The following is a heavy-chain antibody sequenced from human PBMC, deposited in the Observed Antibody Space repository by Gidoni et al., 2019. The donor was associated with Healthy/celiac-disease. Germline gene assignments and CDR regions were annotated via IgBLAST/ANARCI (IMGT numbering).Heavy chain of an antibody. CDR2: ISGSGGST. CDR3: AKEGVWSGYLWYYYYYMDV. CDR1: GFTFSSYA. Sequence: EVQLVESGGGLVQPGGSLRLSCAAPGFTFSSYAMSWVRQAPGKGLEWVSAISGSGGSTYYADSVKGRFTISRDNSKNTLHLQMNSLRAEDTAVYYCAKEGVWSGYLWYYYYYMDVWGKGTTVTVSS. D-gene: IGHD3-3*01. V-gene: IGHV3-23*04. J-gene: IGHJ6*03.